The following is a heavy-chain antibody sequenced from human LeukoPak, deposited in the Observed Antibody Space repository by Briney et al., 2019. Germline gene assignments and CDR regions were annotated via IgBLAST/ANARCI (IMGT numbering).Heavy chain of an antibody. CDR3: AKDWSPLFTMVRGVFLDY. CDR1: GFTFSSYS. D-gene: IGHD3-10*01. J-gene: IGHJ4*02. V-gene: IGHV3-48*01. Sequence: PGGSLRLSCAASGFTFSSYSMNWVRQAPGKGLEWVSYISSSSSTIYYADSVKGRFTISRDNSKNMLYLQMNSLRAEDTALYYCAKDWSPLFTMVRGVFLDYWGQGALVTVSS. CDR2: ISSSSSTI.